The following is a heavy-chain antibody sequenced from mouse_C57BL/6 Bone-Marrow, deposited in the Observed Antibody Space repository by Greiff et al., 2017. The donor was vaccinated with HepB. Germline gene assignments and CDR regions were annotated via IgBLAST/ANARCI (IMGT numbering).Heavy chain of an antibody. J-gene: IGHJ2*01. CDR3: AIITTVVANYFDY. Sequence: VQLKQSGPELVKPGASVKMSCKASGYTFTDYNMHWVKQSHGKSLEWIGYINPNNGGTSYNQKFKGKATLTVNKSSSTAYMELRSLTSEDSAVYYCAIITTVVANYFDYWGQGTTLTVSS. CDR1: GYTFTDYN. V-gene: IGHV1-22*01. CDR2: INPNNGGT. D-gene: IGHD1-1*01.